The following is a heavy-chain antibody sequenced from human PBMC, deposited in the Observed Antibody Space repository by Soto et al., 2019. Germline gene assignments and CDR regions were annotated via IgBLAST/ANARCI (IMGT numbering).Heavy chain of an antibody. V-gene: IGHV1-58*02. CDR2: INAGSGNT. CDR3: ARGRGGDVQRVYYYYSYMDV. CDR1: GFSFTSSA. Sequence: SVKVSCKASGFSFTSSAMQWVRQARGQRLEWIGWINAGSGNTNYAQKFQERVTITRNTSTSTAYMELSSLRSEDTAVYYCARGRGGDVQRVYYYYSYMDVWGKGTTVTVSS. J-gene: IGHJ6*03. D-gene: IGHD2-8*01.